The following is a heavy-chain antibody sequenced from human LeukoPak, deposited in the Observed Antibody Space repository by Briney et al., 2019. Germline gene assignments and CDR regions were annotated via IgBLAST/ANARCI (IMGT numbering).Heavy chain of an antibody. Sequence: GGSLRLSCAASGFTFSSYGMHWVRQAPGKGLEWVAFIRYDGSNKYYADSVKGRFTISRDNSKNTLYLQMNSLRAEDTAVYYCAKEGRFDWLPPLDYWGQGTLVTVSS. CDR3: AKEGRFDWLPPLDY. J-gene: IGHJ4*02. V-gene: IGHV3-30*02. CDR2: IRYDGSNK. D-gene: IGHD3-9*01. CDR1: GFTFSSYG.